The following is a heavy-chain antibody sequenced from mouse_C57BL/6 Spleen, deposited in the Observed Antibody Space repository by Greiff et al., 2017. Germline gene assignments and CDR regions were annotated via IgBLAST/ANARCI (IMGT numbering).Heavy chain of an antibody. Sequence: QVQLQQSGAELVKPGASVKLSCKASGYTFTEYTIHWVKQRSGQGLEWIGWFYPGSGSIKYNEKFKDKATLTADKSSSTVYMELSRLTSEDSAVYFCARHPRSSGYVLLDYWYFDVWGTGTTLTVSS. CDR3: ARHPRSSGYVLLDYWYFDV. CDR1: GYTFTEYT. V-gene: IGHV1-62-2*01. D-gene: IGHD3-2*02. J-gene: IGHJ1*03. CDR2: FYPGSGSI.